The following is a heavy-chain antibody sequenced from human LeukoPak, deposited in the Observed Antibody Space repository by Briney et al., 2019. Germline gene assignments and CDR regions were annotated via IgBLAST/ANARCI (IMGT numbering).Heavy chain of an antibody. CDR3: AKVVTWELQRVFEN. CDR2: VGRDGSEK. Sequence: GGSLRLSCAASGFTFSDYWMTWVRQVPGKGLEWVANVGRDGSEKNYVDSVEGRFTISRDNAKKSLELEMNSLRVEDTALYYCAKVVTWELQRVFENWGQGTLVTVSS. D-gene: IGHD1-26*01. CDR1: GFTFSDYW. V-gene: IGHV3-7*01. J-gene: IGHJ4*02.